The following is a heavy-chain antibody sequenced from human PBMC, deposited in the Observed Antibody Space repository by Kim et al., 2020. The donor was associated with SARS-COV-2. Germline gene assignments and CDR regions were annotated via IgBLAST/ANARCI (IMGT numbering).Heavy chain of an antibody. D-gene: IGHD3-10*01. CDR1: GYTFTSYA. Sequence: ASVKVSCKASGYTFTSYAMHWVRQAPGQRLEWMGWINAGNGNTKYSQKFQGRVTITRDTSASTAYMELGSLRSEDTAVYYCARVGRLWFRELFYWGQGTLVTVSS. CDR3: ARVGRLWFRELFY. J-gene: IGHJ4*02. CDR2: INAGNGNT. V-gene: IGHV1-3*01.